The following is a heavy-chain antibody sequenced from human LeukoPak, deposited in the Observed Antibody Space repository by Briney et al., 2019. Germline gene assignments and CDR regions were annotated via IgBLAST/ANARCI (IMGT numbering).Heavy chain of an antibody. CDR2: ISWNSGSI. D-gene: IGHD5-18*01. CDR3: AKDIGYSYGNIDY. CDR1: GFTFDDYA. V-gene: IGHV3-9*01. J-gene: IGHJ4*02. Sequence: GRSLRLSCAASGFTFDDYAMHWVRQAPGKGLEWVSGISWNSGSIGYADSVKGRFTISRDNAKNSLYLQMNSLRADDTALYYCAKDIGYSYGNIDYWGQGTLVTVSS.